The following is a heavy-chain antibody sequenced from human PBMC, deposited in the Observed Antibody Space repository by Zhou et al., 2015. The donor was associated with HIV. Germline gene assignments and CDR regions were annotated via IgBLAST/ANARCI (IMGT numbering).Heavy chain of an antibody. CDR3: ASSLSITGTTHDAFDI. CDR2: IIPIFGTA. V-gene: IGHV1-69*06. D-gene: IGHD1-7*01. Sequence: QVQLVQSGAEVKKPGSSVKVSCKASGGTFSSYAISWVRQAPGQGLEWMGGIIPIFGTANYAQKFQGRVTITADKSTSTAYMELSSLRSEDTAVYYCASSLSITGTTHDAFDIWGQGTMVTVSS. J-gene: IGHJ3*02. CDR1: GGTFSSYA.